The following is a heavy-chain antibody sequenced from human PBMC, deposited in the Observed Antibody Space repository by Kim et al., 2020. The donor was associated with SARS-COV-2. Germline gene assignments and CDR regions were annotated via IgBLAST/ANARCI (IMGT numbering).Heavy chain of an antibody. J-gene: IGHJ4*02. CDR2: ISYDGSNK. Sequence: GGSLRLSCAASGFTFSSYAMHWVRQAPGKGLEWVAVISYDGSNKYYADSVKGRFTISRDNSKNTLYLQMNSLRAEDTAVYYCASPRLVAATEGGYYFDYWGQGTLVTVSS. CDR3: ASPRLVAATEGGYYFDY. CDR1: GFTFSSYA. D-gene: IGHD2-15*01. V-gene: IGHV3-30-3*01.